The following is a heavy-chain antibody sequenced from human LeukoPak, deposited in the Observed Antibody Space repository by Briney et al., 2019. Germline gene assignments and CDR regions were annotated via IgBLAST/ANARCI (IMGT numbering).Heavy chain of an antibody. CDR2: ITSSSSYI. CDR1: GFTFSSYN. J-gene: IGHJ4*02. CDR3: ALNKVYATDY. D-gene: IGHD2-8*01. Sequence: PGGSLRLSCAASGFTFSSYNMNWVRQAPGKGLEWVSSITSSSSYIYYADSVKGRFTISRDNAKNSLYLQMNSLRAEDTAVYYCALNKVYATDYWGQGTLVTVSS. V-gene: IGHV3-21*01.